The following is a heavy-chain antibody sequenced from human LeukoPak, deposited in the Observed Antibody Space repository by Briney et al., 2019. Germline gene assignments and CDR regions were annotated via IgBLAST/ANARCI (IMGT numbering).Heavy chain of an antibody. CDR1: GFTFSDYY. J-gene: IGHJ6*04. CDR3: ARALVGYCSSTSCSGYYYYYGMDV. V-gene: IGHV3-11*01. D-gene: IGHD2-2*01. CDR2: ISSSVSTI. Sequence: GGSLRLSCAASGFTFSDYYMSWIRQAPGKGLEWVSYISSSVSTIYYADSVKGRFTISRDNAKNSLYLQMNSLRAEHTAVYSCARALVGYCSSTSCSGYYYYYGMDVWGKGTTVTVSS.